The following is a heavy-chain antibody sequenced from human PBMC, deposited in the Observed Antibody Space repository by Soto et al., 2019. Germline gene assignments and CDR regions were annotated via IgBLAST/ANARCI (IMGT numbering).Heavy chain of an antibody. D-gene: IGHD6-6*01. CDR1: GGSVSSGSYY. J-gene: IGHJ5*02. V-gene: IGHV4-61*01. CDR2: IYYSGST. CDR3: AREISSSNWFDP. Sequence: SETLSLTCTVSGGSVSSGSYYWSWIRQPPGKGLEWIGYIYYSGSTNYNPSLKSRVTISVDTSKNQFSLKLSSVTAADTAVYYCAREISSSNWFDPWGQGTLVTV.